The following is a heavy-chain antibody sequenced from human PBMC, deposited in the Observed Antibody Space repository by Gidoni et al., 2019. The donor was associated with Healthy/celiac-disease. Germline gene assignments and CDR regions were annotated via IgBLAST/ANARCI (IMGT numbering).Heavy chain of an antibody. CDR3: ARGGVRVWNYHIDY. D-gene: IGHD1-7*01. J-gene: IGHJ4*02. Sequence: QVQLVESGGGVVQPGRSLRLSCAASGFTFSSYGMHWVRQAPGKGLEWVAVIWYDGSNKYYADSVKGRFTISRDNSKNTLYLQMNSLRAEDTAVYYCARGGVRVWNYHIDYWGQGTLVTVSS. V-gene: IGHV3-33*01. CDR1: GFTFSSYG. CDR2: IWYDGSNK.